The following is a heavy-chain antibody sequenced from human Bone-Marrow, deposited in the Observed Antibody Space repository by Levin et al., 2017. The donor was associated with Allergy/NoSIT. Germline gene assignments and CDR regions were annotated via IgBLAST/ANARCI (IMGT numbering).Heavy chain of an antibody. J-gene: IGHJ6*03. D-gene: IGHD2-15*01. CDR1: GYSISSGYY. CDR2: IHYSGNT. CDR3: ARVFCTSGSCYLYYYYYVDV. V-gene: IGHV4-38-2*01. Sequence: PSETLSLTCAVSGYSISSGYYWAWIRQPPGKGLEWLGSIHYSGNTYYNPSLRSRVTISVDTSKNQFSLNISSVTAADTAVYYCARVFCTSGSCYLYYYYYVDVWGKGITVIVSS.